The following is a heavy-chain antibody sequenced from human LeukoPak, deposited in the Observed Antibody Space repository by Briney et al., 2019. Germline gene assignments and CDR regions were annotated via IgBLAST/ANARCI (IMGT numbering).Heavy chain of an antibody. CDR3: ARVVPAAMGLDP. CDR2: IYYSGST. Sequence: PSETLSLTCTVSGGSISSYYWSWIRQHPGKGLEWIGYIYYSGSTYYNPSLKSRVTISVDTSKNQFSLKLSSVTAADTAVYYCARVVPAAMGLDPWGQGALVTVSS. J-gene: IGHJ5*02. D-gene: IGHD2-2*01. CDR1: GGSISSYY. V-gene: IGHV4-59*06.